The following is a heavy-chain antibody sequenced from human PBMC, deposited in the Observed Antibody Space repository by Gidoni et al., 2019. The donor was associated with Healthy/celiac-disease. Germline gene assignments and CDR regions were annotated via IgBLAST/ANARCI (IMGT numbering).Heavy chain of an antibody. CDR3: ARLGSEGHCGGDCYSGY. D-gene: IGHD2-21*02. Sequence: EVQLVQSGAEVTKPGESLRISCKGSGYSFTSSWISWVRQMPGKGLEWMGRIDPSDSYTNYSPSFQGHVTISADKSNSTAYLQWSSLKASDTAMYYCARLGSEGHCGGDCYSGYWGLGTLVTVSS. V-gene: IGHV5-10-1*03. J-gene: IGHJ4*02. CDR2: IDPSDSYT. CDR1: GYSFTSSW.